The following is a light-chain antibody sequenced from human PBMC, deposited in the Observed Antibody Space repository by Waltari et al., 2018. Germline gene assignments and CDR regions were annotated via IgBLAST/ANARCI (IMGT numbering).Light chain of an antibody. J-gene: IGKJ1*01. Sequence: EIVLTQFPGTLSLSPGERATLSCRASETIDNNFLAWYPHKPGQAPSLLIYGASRRATDIPDRFSGGGSGTDFTLTISSLEPDDFALYYCQQYGNSPPWTFGQGTKVEIK. CDR2: GAS. CDR1: ETIDNNF. CDR3: QQYGNSPPWT. V-gene: IGKV3-20*01.